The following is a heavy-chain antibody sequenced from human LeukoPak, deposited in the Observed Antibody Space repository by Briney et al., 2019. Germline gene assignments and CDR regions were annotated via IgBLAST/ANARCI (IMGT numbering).Heavy chain of an antibody. CDR1: GFTFSSYG. J-gene: IGHJ3*02. V-gene: IGHV3-9*01. CDR3: AKLGGSRRTVRGAFDI. Sequence: PGGSLRLSCAASGFTFSSYGMHWVRQAPGKGLEWVSGISWNSGSIGYADSVKGRFTISRDNAKNSLYLQMNSLRAEDTALYYCAKLGGSRRTVRGAFDIWGQGTMVTVSS. D-gene: IGHD3-16*01. CDR2: ISWNSGSI.